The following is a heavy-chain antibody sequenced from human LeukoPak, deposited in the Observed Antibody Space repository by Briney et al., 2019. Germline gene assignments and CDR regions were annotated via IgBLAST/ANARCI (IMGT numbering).Heavy chain of an antibody. CDR2: IIPIFGTT. CDR1: GGTFSNYA. J-gene: IGHJ6*03. V-gene: IGHV1-69*05. Sequence: SVKVSCKASGGTFSNYAISWVRQAPGQGLEWMGRIIPIFGTTNYAQKFQGRVTITTDESTSTAYMELSSLRSEDTAVYYCARVVRGISRYYYYYYMDVWGKGTTVTVSS. CDR3: ARVVRGISRYYYYYYMDV. D-gene: IGHD3-10*01.